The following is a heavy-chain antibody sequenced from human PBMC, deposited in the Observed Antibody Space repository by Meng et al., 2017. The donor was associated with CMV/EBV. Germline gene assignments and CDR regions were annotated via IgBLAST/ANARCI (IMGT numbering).Heavy chain of an antibody. V-gene: IGHV1-2*02. CDR3: ARHGYQLLQRCWFDP. J-gene: IGHJ5*02. D-gene: IGHD2-2*01. Sequence: ASVKVSCKASGYTFTGYYMHWVRQAPGQGLEWMGWINPNSGGTNYAQKFQGRVTMTRDTSISTAYMELSRLRSDDTAVYYFARHGYQLLQRCWFDPWGQGTLVTVSS. CDR1: GYTFTGYY. CDR2: INPNSGGT.